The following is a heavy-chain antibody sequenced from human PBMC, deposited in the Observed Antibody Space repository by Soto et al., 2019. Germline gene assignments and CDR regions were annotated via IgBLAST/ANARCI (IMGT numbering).Heavy chain of an antibody. CDR1: GFTFSSYA. CDR2: ISGSGGST. V-gene: IGHV3-23*01. Sequence: EVQLLESGGGLVQPGGSLRLSCAASGFTFSSYAMSWVRQAPGKGLEWVSSISGSGGSTYYADSVKGRFTISRDNSKNTLYLQMNSLRAEDTAVYYCAKDPASSSSGYYWGQGTLVTVSS. D-gene: IGHD6-6*01. CDR3: AKDPASSSSGYY. J-gene: IGHJ4*02.